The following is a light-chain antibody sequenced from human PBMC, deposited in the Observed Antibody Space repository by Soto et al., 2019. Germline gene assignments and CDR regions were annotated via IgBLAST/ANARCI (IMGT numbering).Light chain of an antibody. CDR2: GAC. Sequence: EIVLRQSPGTLSLSPGERATVSCRASQSVSNNYLAWYQQKPGQAPRLLIYGACNRATGIPDRFSGSGSGTDFTLTISRLEPEDFAVYYCQQYGSSGTFGQGTKVDIK. CDR3: QQYGSSGT. V-gene: IGKV3-20*01. CDR1: QSVSNNY. J-gene: IGKJ1*01.